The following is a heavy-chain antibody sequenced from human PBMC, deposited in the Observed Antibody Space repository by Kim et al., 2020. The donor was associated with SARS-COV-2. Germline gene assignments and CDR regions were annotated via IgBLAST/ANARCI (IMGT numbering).Heavy chain of an antibody. CDR2: INHSGST. CDR1: GGSFSGYY. Sequence: SDTLSLTCAVYGGSFSGYYWSWIRQPPGKGLEWIGEINHSGSTNYNPSLKSRVTISVDTSKNQFSLKLSSVTAADTAVYYCASGRTYGDYEDWGQGTLVTVSS. J-gene: IGHJ4*02. D-gene: IGHD4-17*01. V-gene: IGHV4-34*01. CDR3: ASGRTYGDYED.